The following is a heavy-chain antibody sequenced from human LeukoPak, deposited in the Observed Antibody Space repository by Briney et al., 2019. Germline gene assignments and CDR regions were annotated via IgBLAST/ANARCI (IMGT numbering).Heavy chain of an antibody. V-gene: IGHV4-34*01. CDR2: INHSGST. J-gene: IGHJ3*02. Sequence: SETLSLTCAVYGGSFSGYYWSWIRQPPGKGLEWIGEINHSGSTNYNPSLKSRVTISVDTSKSQFSLKLSSVTAADTAVYYCARHTPAYYYDSSGSGDAFDIWGQGTMVTVSS. CDR1: GGSFSGYY. CDR3: ARHTPAYYYDSSGSGDAFDI. D-gene: IGHD3-22*01.